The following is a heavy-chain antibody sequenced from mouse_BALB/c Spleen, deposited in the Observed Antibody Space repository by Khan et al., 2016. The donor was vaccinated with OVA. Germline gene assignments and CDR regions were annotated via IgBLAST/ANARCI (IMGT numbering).Heavy chain of an antibody. CDR3: TNYYGYLDY. CDR2: ISYSGST. J-gene: IGHJ2*01. Sequence: EVQLVESGPGLVKPSQSLSLTCTVTGYSITSDYAWNWIRQFPGNKLEWMGYISYSGSTRYNPSLKSRISITRDTSKNQFFLQLNSVTTEDTATYCGTNYYGYLDYWGQGTTLTVSS. V-gene: IGHV3-2*02. CDR1: GYSITSDYA. D-gene: IGHD1-1*01.